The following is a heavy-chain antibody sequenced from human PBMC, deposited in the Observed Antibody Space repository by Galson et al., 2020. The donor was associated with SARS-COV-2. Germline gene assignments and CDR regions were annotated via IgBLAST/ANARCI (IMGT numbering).Heavy chain of an antibody. CDR2: IYWDDDK. J-gene: IGHJ5*02. D-gene: IGHD6-19*01. CDR3: ANSSSGWWGDWFDP. Sequence: SGPTLVKPTQPLTLTCTFSGFSLSTSGVGVGWIRQPPGKALEWLALIYWDDDKRYSPSLKSRLASTKDTSKNQVVLTMTNMDPVDTATYYCANSSSGWWGDWFDPWGQGTLVTVSS. CDR1: GFSLSTSGVG. V-gene: IGHV2-5*02.